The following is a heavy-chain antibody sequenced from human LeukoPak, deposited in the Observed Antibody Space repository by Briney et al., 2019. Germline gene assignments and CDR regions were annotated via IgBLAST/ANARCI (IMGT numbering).Heavy chain of an antibody. J-gene: IGHJ4*02. Sequence: SETLSLTCAVYGGSFSGYYWSWIRQPPGKGLEWIGEINHSGSTNYNPSLKSRVTISVDTSKNQFSLKLSSVTAADTAVYYCARLPYYYDSSGFYYFSFDYWGQGTLVTVSS. D-gene: IGHD3-22*01. V-gene: IGHV4-34*01. CDR2: INHSGST. CDR1: GGSFSGYY. CDR3: ARLPYYYDSSGFYYFSFDY.